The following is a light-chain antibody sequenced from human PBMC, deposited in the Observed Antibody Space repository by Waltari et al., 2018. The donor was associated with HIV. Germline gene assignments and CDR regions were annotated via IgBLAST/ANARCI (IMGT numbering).Light chain of an antibody. CDR1: SSDVGGYNY. CDR2: EVT. Sequence: QSALTQPPSASGSPGQSVTISCTGTSSDVGGYNYVSWYQQPPRKAPKLMMYEVTKRPSGVPDRFSGSKSGNTASLTVSGLQAEDEADYYCSSYAGSNTVIFGGGTKLTVL. CDR3: SSYAGSNTVI. J-gene: IGLJ2*01. V-gene: IGLV2-8*01.